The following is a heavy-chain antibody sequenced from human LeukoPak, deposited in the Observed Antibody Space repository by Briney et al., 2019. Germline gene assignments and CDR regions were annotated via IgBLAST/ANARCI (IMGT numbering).Heavy chain of an antibody. CDR3: ARANSIAVAGTAVRMDV. CDR1: GYSFTSYW. CDR2: IYPGDSDT. Sequence: PGESLKISCQGSGYSFTSYWISWVRQMPGKGLGWMGIIYPGDSDTRYSRSFQGQVTISADKSISTAYLQWSSLKASDTAMYYCARANSIAVAGTAVRMDVWGKGTTVTVSS. D-gene: IGHD6-19*01. J-gene: IGHJ6*03. V-gene: IGHV5-51*01.